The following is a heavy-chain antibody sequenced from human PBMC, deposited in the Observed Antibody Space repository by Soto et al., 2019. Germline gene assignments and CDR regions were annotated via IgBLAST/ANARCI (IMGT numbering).Heavy chain of an antibody. CDR3: AREGSGYNF. Sequence: QVQLVQSRAELKKPGSSVKVSCKASGGTFSSFGISWVRQAPGQGLEWMGGIIPVFGRPNYAQRFRGRLTSTADESTSTSYMELIDLGSEDTAVYYCAREGSGYNFWGQGTQVTVSS. CDR2: IIPVFGRP. D-gene: IGHD5-12*01. J-gene: IGHJ1*01. CDR1: GGTFSSFG. V-gene: IGHV1-69*01.